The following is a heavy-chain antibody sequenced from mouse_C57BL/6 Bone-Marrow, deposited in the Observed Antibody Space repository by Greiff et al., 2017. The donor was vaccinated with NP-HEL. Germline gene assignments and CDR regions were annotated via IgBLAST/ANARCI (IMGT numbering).Heavy chain of an antibody. J-gene: IGHJ2*01. CDR3: ARALRSEDYFDY. D-gene: IGHD1-1*01. CDR2: IYPSDSET. V-gene: IGHV1-61*01. Sequence: QVPLQQPGAELVRPGSSVKLSCKASGYTFTSYWMDWVKQRPGQGLEWIGNIYPSDSETHYNQKFKDKATLTVDKSSSTAYMQLSSLTSEDSAVYYCARALRSEDYFDYWGQGTTLTVSS. CDR1: GYTFTSYW.